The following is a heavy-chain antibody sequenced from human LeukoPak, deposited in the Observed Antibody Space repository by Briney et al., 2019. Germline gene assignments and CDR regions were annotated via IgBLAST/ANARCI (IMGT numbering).Heavy chain of an antibody. J-gene: IGHJ4*02. Sequence: PSDTLSLTCTVSGGSIGSYYWSWLRQPTGKGLEWIGRIFTSGSTNYNPSLKSRVTMSVDTSNNQFSLKLNSVTAADTAVYYCARMDYGGTLWYFDYWGQGTLVTVSS. CDR2: IFTSGST. CDR1: GGSIGSYY. D-gene: IGHD4-23*01. CDR3: ARMDYGGTLWYFDY. V-gene: IGHV4-4*07.